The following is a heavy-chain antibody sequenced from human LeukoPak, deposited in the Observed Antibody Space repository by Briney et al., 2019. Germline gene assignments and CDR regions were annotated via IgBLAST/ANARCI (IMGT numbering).Heavy chain of an antibody. Sequence: TSETLSLTCTVSGDSFSSYYWTWIRQPPGTGLEWIGYIYYNGHTNYNPSLTSRVTISVDTSKNQFSLKLNSVTAADTAVYYCARLGFCTGGRCLADFWGQGTLVTVSS. D-gene: IGHD2-15*01. J-gene: IGHJ4*02. CDR1: GDSFSSYY. CDR3: ARLGFCTGGRCLADF. V-gene: IGHV4-59*08. CDR2: IYYNGHT.